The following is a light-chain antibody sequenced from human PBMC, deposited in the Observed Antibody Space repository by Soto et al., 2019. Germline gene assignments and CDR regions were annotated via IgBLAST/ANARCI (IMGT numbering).Light chain of an antibody. Sequence: QSVLTQPASVSGPPGQSMTMSCTGTSSDVGGYNYVSWYQQQSGKAPKLMIHEVSNRPSGVSNRFSGSKSGNTASLTISGLQAEDEADYYCSSYTSSRAYVFGIGTKV. CDR2: EVS. V-gene: IGLV2-14*01. CDR1: SSDVGGYNY. CDR3: SSYTSSRAYV. J-gene: IGLJ1*01.